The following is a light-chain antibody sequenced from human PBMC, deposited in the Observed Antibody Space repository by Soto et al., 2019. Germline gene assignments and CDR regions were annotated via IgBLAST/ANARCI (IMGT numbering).Light chain of an antibody. CDR2: DDS. CDR1: NIGSKS. V-gene: IGLV3-21*02. Sequence: SYELAQPPSVSVAPGQTARITCGGNNIGSKSVHWYQQKPGQAPVLVVYDDSGRPSGIPERFSGSNSGNTATLTISRVEAGDEADYYCQVWDSSSDHYVFGTGTKVTVL. CDR3: QVWDSSSDHYV. J-gene: IGLJ1*01.